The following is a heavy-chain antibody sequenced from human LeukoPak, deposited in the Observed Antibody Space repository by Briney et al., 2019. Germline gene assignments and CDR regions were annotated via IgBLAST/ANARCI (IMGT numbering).Heavy chain of an antibody. V-gene: IGHV3-64D*09. CDR1: GFTFSSYA. J-gene: IGHJ2*01. D-gene: IGHD2-15*01. Sequence: GGSLRLSCSASGFTFSSYAMYWVRQAPGKGLEYVSGISSNGGSTYYADSVKGRFTISRDNSKNTLYLQMSSLRAEDTAVYYCAREGRDYWYFDLWAVAPWSLSPQ. CDR2: ISSNGGST. CDR3: AREGRDYWYFDL.